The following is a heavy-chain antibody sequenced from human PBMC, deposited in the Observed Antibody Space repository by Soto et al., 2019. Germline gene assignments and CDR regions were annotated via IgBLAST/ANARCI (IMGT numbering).Heavy chain of an antibody. Sequence: ASVKVSCKPCGYSFYAYYILWVRRATGQGLVWVVKLNPNSSDTTSSQKCEGRVTVNRDTSISTAYLELTGLRSDDTSIYESAGDPRPVDNFDYWGQGTLVTVSS. D-gene: IGHD6-6*01. CDR2: LNPNSSDT. J-gene: IGHJ4*02. CDR1: GYSFYAYY. CDR3: AGDPRPVDNFDY. V-gene: IGHV1-2*02.